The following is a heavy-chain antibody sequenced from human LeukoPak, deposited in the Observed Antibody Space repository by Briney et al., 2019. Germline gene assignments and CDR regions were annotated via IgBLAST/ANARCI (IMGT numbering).Heavy chain of an antibody. CDR3: SAQGGWYIDY. J-gene: IGHJ4*02. CDR1: GGSISSSNR. Sequence: SETLSLTCGVSGGSISSSNRWSWVRQPPGKGLEWIGEIYHEGSTKYSPSLRSRVTISVDKSRNQFSLELSSVTAADTAVYYCSAQGGWYIDYWGQGTLVTVSS. V-gene: IGHV4/OR15-8*01. D-gene: IGHD6-19*01. CDR2: IYHEGST.